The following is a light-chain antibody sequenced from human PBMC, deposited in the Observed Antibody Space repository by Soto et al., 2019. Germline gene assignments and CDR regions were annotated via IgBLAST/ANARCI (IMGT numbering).Light chain of an antibody. Sequence: DIQMTQSPSTLSGSVGXXXTITCRASXTIXXXLAWYQQKPGKAPKLLIYKASTLKSGVPSRFSGSGSGTEFTLTISSLQPDDFATYYCQHYNSYSEAFGQGTKVELK. CDR1: XTIXXX. J-gene: IGKJ1*01. CDR2: KAS. CDR3: QHYNSYSEA. V-gene: IGKV1-5*03.